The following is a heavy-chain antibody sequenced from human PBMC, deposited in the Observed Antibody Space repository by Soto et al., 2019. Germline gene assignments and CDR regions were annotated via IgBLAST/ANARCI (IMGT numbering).Heavy chain of an antibody. CDR2: ISNTGDTI. V-gene: IGHV3-48*03. CDR1: GFSFTSYE. CDR3: ARESGYIRFDY. D-gene: IGHD5-12*01. Sequence: PVGSLRLSCAASGFSFTSYEMNWVRQAPGKGLEWVSYISNTGDTIYYADSVKGRFTISRDNAKNSLSLQMNSLRAEDTAVYYCARESGYIRFDYWGQGTLVTVSS. J-gene: IGHJ4*02.